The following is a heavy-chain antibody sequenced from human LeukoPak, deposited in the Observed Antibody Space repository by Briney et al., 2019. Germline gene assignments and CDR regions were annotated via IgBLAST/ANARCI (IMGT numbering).Heavy chain of an antibody. CDR2: IYTDGST. CDR1: GFTVSNNY. D-gene: IGHD1-14*01. V-gene: IGHV3-53*01. Sequence: GGSLRLSCAASGFTVSNNYMSWFRQSPGKGLEWVSVIYTDGSTYYADSVKGRFTISRDNSKNTVYLQMNSLRAEDTAVYYCARVGGSRTEWGQGTLVTVSS. CDR3: ARVGGSRTE. J-gene: IGHJ4*02.